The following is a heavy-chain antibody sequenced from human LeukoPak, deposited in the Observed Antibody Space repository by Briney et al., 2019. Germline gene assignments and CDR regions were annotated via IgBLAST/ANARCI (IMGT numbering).Heavy chain of an antibody. CDR1: GGPISSGSHY. Sequence: PSETLSLTCTVSGGPISSGSHYWTWIRQPAGKGLEYIGRVYSSGSTDSNPSLRSRLTMSVDTSKNQLSLKLTSVTAADTAVYYCARRLRYFDWLFDYWGQGTLVTVSS. J-gene: IGHJ4*02. D-gene: IGHD3-9*01. CDR2: VYSSGST. V-gene: IGHV4-61*02. CDR3: ARRLRYFDWLFDY.